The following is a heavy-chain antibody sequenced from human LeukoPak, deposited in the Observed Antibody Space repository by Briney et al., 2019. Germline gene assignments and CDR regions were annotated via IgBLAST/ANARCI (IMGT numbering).Heavy chain of an antibody. D-gene: IGHD3-22*01. J-gene: IGHJ4*02. V-gene: IGHV4-30-4*08. CDR1: GGSISSGDYY. CDR2: IYYSGST. CDR3: ARDFLVDRSGRFKWFGH. Sequence: KPSQTLSLTCTVSGGSISSGDYYWSWIRQPPGKGLEWIGYIYYSGSTYYNPSLKSRVTISVDTSKNQFSLKLSSVTAADTAVYYCARDFLVDRSGRFKWFGHWGQGILV.